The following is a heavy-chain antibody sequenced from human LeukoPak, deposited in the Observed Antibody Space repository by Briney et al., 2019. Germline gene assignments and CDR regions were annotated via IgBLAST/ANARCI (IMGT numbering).Heavy chain of an antibody. CDR3: AGEDSYGLH. CDR1: GGSISSSYYY. D-gene: IGHD5-18*01. V-gene: IGHV4-61*02. Sequence: PSQTLSLTCTVSGGSISSSYYYWSWIRQPAGKGLEWIGRIYTSGSTNYNPSLKSRVTISVDTSKNQLSLKLRSVTAADTAVYYCAGEDSYGLHWGQGTLVTVSS. J-gene: IGHJ4*02. CDR2: IYTSGST.